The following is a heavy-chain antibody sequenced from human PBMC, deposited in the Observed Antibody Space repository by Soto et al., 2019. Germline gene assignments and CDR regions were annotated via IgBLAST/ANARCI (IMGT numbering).Heavy chain of an antibody. D-gene: IGHD3-16*01. J-gene: IGHJ4*02. Sequence: QVRLVQSGAEVKKPGASVKVSCKASGYTFNSYYIHWVRQAPGQGLEWMGWINPNSDVTGYAQSFQGTVTMTRDMSMTTAYMDLTRLRSDDTAVYYCVRVGLNRNYAFDFWGQGTLINVSS. CDR2: INPNSDVT. CDR3: VRVGLNRNYAFDF. V-gene: IGHV1-2*02. CDR1: GYTFNSYY.